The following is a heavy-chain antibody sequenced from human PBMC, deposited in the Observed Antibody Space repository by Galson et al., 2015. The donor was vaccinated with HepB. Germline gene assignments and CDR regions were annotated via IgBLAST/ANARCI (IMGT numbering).Heavy chain of an antibody. Sequence: SLRLSCAASGFTFSSYGMHWVRQAPGKGLEWVAFIRYDGSNKYYADSVKGRFTISRDNSKNTLYLQMNSLRAEDTAVYYCAKDLLLWFGEATLYYGMDVWGQGTTVTVSS. D-gene: IGHD3-10*01. J-gene: IGHJ6*02. CDR3: AKDLLLWFGEATLYYGMDV. CDR1: GFTFSSYG. V-gene: IGHV3-30*02. CDR2: IRYDGSNK.